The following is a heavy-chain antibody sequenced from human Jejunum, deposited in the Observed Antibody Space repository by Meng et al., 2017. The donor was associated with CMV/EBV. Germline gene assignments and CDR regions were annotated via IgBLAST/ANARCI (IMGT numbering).Heavy chain of an antibody. CDR2: IQSGGAI. J-gene: IGHJ1*01. CDR1: GLTIRSNY. CDR3: ARAPTLTSVLDL. Sequence: YWVASGLTIRSNYMYWVRQAPGKGLEWVAVIQSGGAILYADAVKGRFTLSRDNSRNTLHLQMNSLRTEDTAVYYCARAPTLTSVLDLWGQGTLVTVSS. D-gene: IGHD4-17*01. V-gene: IGHV3-66*02.